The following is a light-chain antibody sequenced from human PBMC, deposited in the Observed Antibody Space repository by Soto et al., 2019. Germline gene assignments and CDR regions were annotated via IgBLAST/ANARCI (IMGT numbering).Light chain of an antibody. J-gene: IGKJ1*01. Sequence: ILMTQSPATLSVSPGERATLSCRASQSVSNNLAWYQQKPGQAPRLLIYDASTRATGIPARFSGSGSGTAFTITISGMQSADFAVYYCQQYNNWPPWTFGQGTKVEIK. CDR1: QSVSNN. CDR3: QQYNNWPPWT. V-gene: IGKV3-15*01. CDR2: DAS.